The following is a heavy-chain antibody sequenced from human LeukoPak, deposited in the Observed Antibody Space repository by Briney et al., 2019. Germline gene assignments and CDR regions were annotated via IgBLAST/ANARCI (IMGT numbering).Heavy chain of an antibody. J-gene: IGHJ4*02. V-gene: IGHV3-64*01. CDR3: ARMDDYTNHYFDY. D-gene: IGHD4-11*01. CDR2: ISSNGDRT. Sequence: PGGSLRLSCAASGFTFTRFAMYWVRQAPGKGLEFVSAISSNGDRTYYARSVKDRFSISRDNAKNTVDLQMGSLRPEDMGVYYCARMDDYTNHYFDYWGQGTMVTVSS. CDR1: GFTFTRFA.